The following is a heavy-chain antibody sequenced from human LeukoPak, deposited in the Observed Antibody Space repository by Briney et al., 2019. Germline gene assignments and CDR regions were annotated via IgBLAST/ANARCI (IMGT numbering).Heavy chain of an antibody. CDR1: GFTFSDYW. CDR2: IKEDGTTK. CDR3: ARGPSTVVSTR. V-gene: IGHV3-7*01. Sequence: GGSLRLSCAASGFTFSDYWMTWVRQAPGKGLEWVANIKEDGTTKHYADSVKGRFTISRDNSKRSLYLQMNSLGAYYTALYYCARGPSTVVSTRWGQGTLVAVSS. J-gene: IGHJ4*02. D-gene: IGHD5/OR15-5a*01.